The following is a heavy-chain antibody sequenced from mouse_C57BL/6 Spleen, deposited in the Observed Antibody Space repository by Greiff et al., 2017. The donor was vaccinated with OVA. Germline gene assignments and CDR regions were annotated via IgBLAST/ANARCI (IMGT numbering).Heavy chain of an antibody. CDR3: ARSGDDYYGFDY. CDR2: INPNNGGT. V-gene: IGHV1-22*01. Sequence: EVQLQQSGPELVKPGASVKMSCKASGYTFTDYNMHWVKQSHGKSLEWIGYINPNNGGTSYNQKFKGKATLTVNKSSSTAYMELRSLTSADSAVYYCARSGDDYYGFDYWGQGTTLTVSS. CDR1: GYTFTDYN. D-gene: IGHD1-1*01. J-gene: IGHJ2*01.